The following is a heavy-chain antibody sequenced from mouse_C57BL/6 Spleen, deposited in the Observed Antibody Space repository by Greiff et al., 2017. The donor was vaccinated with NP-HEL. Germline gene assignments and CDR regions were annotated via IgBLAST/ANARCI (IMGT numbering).Heavy chain of an antibody. V-gene: IGHV1-85*01. J-gene: IGHJ2*01. CDR1: GYTFTSYD. D-gene: IGHD1-1*01. CDR2: IYPRDGST. Sequence: QVQLQQSGPELVKPGASVKLSCKASGYTFTSYDINWVKQRPGQGLEWIGWIYPRDGSTKYNEKFKGKATLTVDTSSSTAYMELHSLTSEDSAVYFCAREGDYYGSSYDFDYWGQGTTLTVSS. CDR3: AREGDYYGSSYDFDY.